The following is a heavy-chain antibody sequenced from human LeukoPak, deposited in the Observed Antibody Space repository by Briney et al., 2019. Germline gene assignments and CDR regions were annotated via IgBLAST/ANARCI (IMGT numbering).Heavy chain of an antibody. J-gene: IGHJ4*02. Sequence: SETLSLTCTVSGYSISSGYYRGWIRQPPGKGLEWIGSIYHSGSTYYNPSLKSRVTISVDTSKNQFSLKLSSVTAADTAVCYCATLSRYSSSWSGYYWGQGTLVTVSS. CDR1: GYSISSGYY. D-gene: IGHD6-13*01. CDR2: IYHSGST. V-gene: IGHV4-38-2*02. CDR3: ATLSRYSSSWSGYY.